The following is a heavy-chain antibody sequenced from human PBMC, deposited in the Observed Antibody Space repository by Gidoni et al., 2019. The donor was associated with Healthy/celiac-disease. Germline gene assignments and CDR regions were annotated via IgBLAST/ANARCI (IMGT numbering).Heavy chain of an antibody. CDR1: GFTFRSYS. V-gene: IGHV3-21*01. Sequence: EVQLVESGGGLVKPGGSLRLSCAAAGFTFRSYSMNWGRQAPGKGLEWVSSISSSSSYIYYADSVKGRFTISRDNAKNSLYLQMNSLRAEDTAVYYCASPARGYYCSGSYYPDYYYGMDVWGQGTTVTVSS. CDR3: ASPARGYYCSGSYYPDYYYGMDV. D-gene: IGHD3-10*01. CDR2: ISSSSSYI. J-gene: IGHJ6*02.